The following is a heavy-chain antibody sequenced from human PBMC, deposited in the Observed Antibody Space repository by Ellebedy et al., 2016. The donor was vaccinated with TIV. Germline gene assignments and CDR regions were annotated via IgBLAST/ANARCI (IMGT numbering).Heavy chain of an antibody. Sequence: GESLKISCAASGFTFSSYAMHWVRQAPGKGLEWVAVISYDGSNKYYADSVKGRFTLSSDNSKNTLYLQMNSLRAEDTAVYYCARGRWLQFIDYWGQGTLVTVSS. J-gene: IGHJ4*02. D-gene: IGHD5-24*01. CDR3: ARGRWLQFIDY. CDR2: ISYDGSNK. CDR1: GFTFSSYA. V-gene: IGHV3-30-3*01.